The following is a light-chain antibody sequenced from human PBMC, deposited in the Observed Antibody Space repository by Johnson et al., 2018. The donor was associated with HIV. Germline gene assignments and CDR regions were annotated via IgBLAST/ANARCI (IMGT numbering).Light chain of an antibody. V-gene: IGLV1-51*01. CDR2: DNN. CDR1: SSNIGNNY. CDR3: GTWDSSLSAGV. J-gene: IGLJ1*01. Sequence: QSVLTQPPSVSAAPGQKVTISCSGSSSNIGNNYVSWYQQLPGTAPKLLIYDNNKRPSGIPDRFSGSKSGTSATLGITGLQTGDEADYYGGTWDSSLSAGVFGTGPKGTVL.